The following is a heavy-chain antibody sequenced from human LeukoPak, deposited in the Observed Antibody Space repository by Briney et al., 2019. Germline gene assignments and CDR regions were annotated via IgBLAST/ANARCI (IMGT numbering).Heavy chain of an antibody. D-gene: IGHD6-13*01. CDR3: ARTLYSRSWYWFDP. CDR2: IYYSGST. V-gene: IGHV4-59*01. Sequence: SETLSLTCTVSGGSISSYYWSWLRQPPGEGLEWIGYIYYSGSTNYNPSLKSRVTISVDTSKNQFSLKLSSVTAADTAVYYCARTLYSRSWYWFDPWGQGTLVTVSS. CDR1: GGSISSYY. J-gene: IGHJ5*02.